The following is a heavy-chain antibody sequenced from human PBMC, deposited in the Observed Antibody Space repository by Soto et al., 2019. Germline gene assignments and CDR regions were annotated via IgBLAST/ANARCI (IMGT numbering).Heavy chain of an antibody. CDR2: MNPNSGNT. J-gene: IGHJ4*02. V-gene: IGHV1-8*01. D-gene: IGHD3-9*01. CDR3: ATIRRYYDILTDD. CDR1: GYTFTSYD. Sequence: QVQLVQSGAEVKKPGASVKVSCKASGYTFTSYDINWVRQATGQGLEWMGWMNPNSGNTGYAQKFQGRVTMTRHTSISTAYMELSSLRSEDKAVYYCATIRRYYDILTDDWGQGTLVTVSS.